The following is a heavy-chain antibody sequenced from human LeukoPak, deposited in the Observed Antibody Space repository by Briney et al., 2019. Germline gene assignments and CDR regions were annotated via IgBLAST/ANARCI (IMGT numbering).Heavy chain of an antibody. CDR2: TRNKANSYTT. CDR1: GFTFSDHY. D-gene: IGHD3-10*01. CDR3: ARVCPPSG. V-gene: IGHV3-72*01. J-gene: IGHJ4*02. Sequence: GGSLRLSCAASGFTFSDHYMDWVRQAPGKGLEWVGRTRNKANSYTTEYAASVKGRFTISRDDSKNSLYLQMNSLKTEDTAVYYCARVCPPSGWGQGTLVTVSS.